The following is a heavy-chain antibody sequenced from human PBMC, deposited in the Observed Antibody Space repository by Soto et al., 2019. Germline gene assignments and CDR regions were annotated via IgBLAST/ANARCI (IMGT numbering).Heavy chain of an antibody. CDR1: GFTVSNNY. V-gene: IGHV3-53*01. CDR3: ATGGGGGGY. D-gene: IGHD3-10*01. Sequence: EVQLVESGGGLIQPGGSLRLSCAVSGFTVSNNYMSWVRQAPGKGLEGVSVIYSGGYTAYGDSVKGRFTISRDNSKNTIYLQRSGRGADDPAVYYGATGGGGGGYWGQGTLVTVSS. J-gene: IGHJ4*02. CDR2: IYSGGYT.